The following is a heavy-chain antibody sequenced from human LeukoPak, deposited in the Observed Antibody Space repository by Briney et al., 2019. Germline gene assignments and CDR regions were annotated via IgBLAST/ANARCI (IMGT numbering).Heavy chain of an antibody. J-gene: IGHJ3*02. CDR2: IFSGGST. Sequence: GGSLRLSCAASGFRVSSNFMTWVRQAPGKGLEWVSVIFSGGSTYYADSVKGRFTISRDNSKNTLYLQMNSLRAEDTAVYFCARGRRWDLLVSLIDASDIWGQGTMVTVSS. CDR3: ARGRRWDLLVSLIDASDI. D-gene: IGHD4-23*01. V-gene: IGHV3-53*01. CDR1: GFRVSSNF.